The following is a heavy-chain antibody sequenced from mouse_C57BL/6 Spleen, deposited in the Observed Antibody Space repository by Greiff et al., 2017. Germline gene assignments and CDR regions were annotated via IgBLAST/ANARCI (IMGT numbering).Heavy chain of an antibody. V-gene: IGHV1-42*01. J-gene: IGHJ3*01. CDR2: INPSTGGT. Sequence: VQLQQSGPELVKPGASVKISCKASGYSFTGYYMNWVKQSPEKSLEWIGEINPSTGGTTYNQKLKAKATLTVDESSSTAYMQLKSLTSEDSAVYYCARDYYVSFACWGQRTLVTVAT. D-gene: IGHD1-1*01. CDR1: GYSFTGYY. CDR3: ARDYYVSFAC.